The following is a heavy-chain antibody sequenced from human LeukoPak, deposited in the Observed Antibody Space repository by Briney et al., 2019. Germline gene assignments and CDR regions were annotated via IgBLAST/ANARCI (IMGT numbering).Heavy chain of an antibody. CDR2: MRYDGSNK. CDR3: ARDETTGVLHFDY. D-gene: IGHD4-11*01. CDR1: GFTFSSYG. J-gene: IGHJ4*02. Sequence: GRSLRLSCAASGFTFSSYGMHWVRQAPGKGLEWVAVMRYDGSNKYYAGSVKGRFTISRDNSENTLYLQMNSLRAEDTAVYYCARDETTGVLHFDYWGQGTLVTVSS. V-gene: IGHV3-33*01.